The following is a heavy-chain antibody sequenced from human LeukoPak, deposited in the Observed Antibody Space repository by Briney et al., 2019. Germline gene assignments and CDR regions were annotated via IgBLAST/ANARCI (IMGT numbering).Heavy chain of an antibody. J-gene: IGHJ6*03. CDR3: ATAGSTSRDCYYYKDV. D-gene: IGHD2-2*01. Sequence: PSETLCLSCAVYGGSFSGYYRCWIRQPPGKGLEWVGEIIHSGITNYNPPLKRRATTSLDTTKHKSSRKLSSVTAADTAVYYCATAGSTSRDCYYYKDVWGKGTTVTVAS. CDR2: IIHSGIT. CDR1: GGSFSGYY. V-gene: IGHV4-34*12.